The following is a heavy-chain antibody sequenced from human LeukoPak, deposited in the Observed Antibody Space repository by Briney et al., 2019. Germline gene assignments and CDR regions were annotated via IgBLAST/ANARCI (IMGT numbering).Heavy chain of an antibody. Sequence: GASVKVSCKASGGTFSSYAISWVRQGPGQGLEWMGGIIPIFGTANYAQKFQGRVTITTDESTSTAYMELSSLRSEDTAVYYCARDSTGGYHFDYWGQGALVTVSS. CDR2: IIPIFGTA. V-gene: IGHV1-69*05. CDR3: ARDSTGGYHFDY. D-gene: IGHD3-22*01. CDR1: GGTFSSYA. J-gene: IGHJ4*02.